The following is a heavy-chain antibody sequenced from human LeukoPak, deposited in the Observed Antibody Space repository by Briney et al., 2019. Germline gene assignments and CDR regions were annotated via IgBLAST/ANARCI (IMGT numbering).Heavy chain of an antibody. CDR2: INHSGST. D-gene: IGHD6-19*01. J-gene: IGHJ5*02. CDR1: GGSFSGYY. V-gene: IGHV4-34*01. CDR3: ARGRQQWLATGYWFDP. Sequence: SETLSPTCAVYGGSFSGYYWSWIRQPPGKGLEWIGEINHSGSTNYNPSLKSRVTISVDTSKNQFSLKLSSVTAADTAVYYCARGRQQWLATGYWFDPWGQGTLVTVSS.